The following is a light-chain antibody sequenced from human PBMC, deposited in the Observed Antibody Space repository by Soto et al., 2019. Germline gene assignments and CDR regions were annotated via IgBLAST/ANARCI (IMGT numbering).Light chain of an antibody. Sequence: QSVLTQPASVSGSPGQSITISCTGTSSDVGGYNYVSWYQHHPGEVPKLIIFEVAKRPSGVSNRFSGSKSGNTASLTISGLQAEDEADYFCTSYKTSSTYVFGSGTKVTVL. CDR1: SSDVGGYNY. CDR3: TSYKTSSTYV. V-gene: IGLV2-14*01. J-gene: IGLJ1*01. CDR2: EVA.